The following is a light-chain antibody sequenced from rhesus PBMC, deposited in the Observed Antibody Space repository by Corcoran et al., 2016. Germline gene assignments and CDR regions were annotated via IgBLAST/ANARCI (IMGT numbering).Light chain of an antibody. CDR2: GVS. CDR1: SSDIGGYNY. J-gene: IGLJ1*01. Sequence: QSAPTQPPSVSGSPGQSVTISCTGTSSDIGGYNYVSWYQQHPGKAPKLMIYGVSKRPSGVSDRFSGSKSGNTASLTISGLQAEDEADYYCCSYAGSYYIFGAGTRLTVL. V-gene: IGLV2-23*01. CDR3: CSYAGSYYI.